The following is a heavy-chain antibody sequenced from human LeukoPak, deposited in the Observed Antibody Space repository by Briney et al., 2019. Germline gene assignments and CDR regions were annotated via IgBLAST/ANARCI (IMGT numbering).Heavy chain of an antibody. V-gene: IGHV1-69*05. CDR3: ARERDSSGWYLGYFDY. CDR1: GGTFSSYA. Sequence: GASVKVSCKASGGTFSSYAISWVRQAPGQGLEWMGRIIPIFGTANYAQKFQGRVTITTDESTSTAYMELSSLRSEDTAVHYCARERDSSGWYLGYFDYWGQGTLVTVSS. J-gene: IGHJ4*02. D-gene: IGHD6-19*01. CDR2: IIPIFGTA.